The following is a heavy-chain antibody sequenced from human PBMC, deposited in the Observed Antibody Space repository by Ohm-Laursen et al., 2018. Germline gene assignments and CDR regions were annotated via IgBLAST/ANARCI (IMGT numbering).Heavy chain of an antibody. V-gene: IGHV3-23*01. D-gene: IGHD1-1*01. Sequence: SLRLSCTASGFSLSDYAMSWVRQPPGKGLEWVSSITDGGDKTSYADSVEGRFTISRDNAKNTLYLQMNGLRAEDTAVYYCAKKRMGKTPYDNWGQGSLVTVSS. CDR2: ITDGGDKT. CDR1: GFSLSDYA. J-gene: IGHJ4*02. CDR3: AKKRMGKTPYDN.